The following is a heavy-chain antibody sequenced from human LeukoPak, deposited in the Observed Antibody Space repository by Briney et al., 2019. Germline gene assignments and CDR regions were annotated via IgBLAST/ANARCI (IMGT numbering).Heavy chain of an antibody. J-gene: IGHJ4*02. CDR3: ARASSSWYYFDY. D-gene: IGHD6-13*01. V-gene: IGHV3-73*01. CDR1: GFTFSGSA. CDR2: IRSKTNNYAT. Sequence: GGSLRLSCAASGFTFSGSAIHWVRQASGKGLEWVGRIRSKTNNYATAYAASVKGRFTISRDDSKNTAYLQMNSLRADDTAVYYCARASSSWYYFDYWGQGTLVTVSS.